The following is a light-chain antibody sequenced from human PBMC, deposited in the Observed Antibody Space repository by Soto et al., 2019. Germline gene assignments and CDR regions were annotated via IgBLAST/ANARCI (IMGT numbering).Light chain of an antibody. CDR2: EVS. CDR1: TSDVGAFNY. V-gene: IGLV2-14*01. J-gene: IGLJ2*01. Sequence: QSVLTQPASVSGSPGQSITISCTGSTSDVGAFNYVSWYQQHPGKAPKLMIYEVSTRPSGVSNRFSGSKSANTASLTISGLQPEDEAHYYCTSYTTSSTVVFGGGTKLTVL. CDR3: TSYTTSSTVV.